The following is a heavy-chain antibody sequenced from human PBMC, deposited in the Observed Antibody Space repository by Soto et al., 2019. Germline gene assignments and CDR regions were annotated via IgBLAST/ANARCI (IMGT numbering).Heavy chain of an antibody. D-gene: IGHD4-4*01. CDR1: GFTFSSNA. J-gene: IGHJ5*02. V-gene: IGHV3-23*01. CDR3: AKGSYTNYNWFDP. CDR2: MSGSGDNT. Sequence: EVQLLESGGGLVQLGGSLRLSCAASGFTFSSNAMSWVRQAPGKGLEWVSSMSGSGDNTYHADSVKGRFTVSRDNSKNTLYLQMNSLRVEDTAVYYCAKGSYTNYNWFDPWGQGTLVTVSS.